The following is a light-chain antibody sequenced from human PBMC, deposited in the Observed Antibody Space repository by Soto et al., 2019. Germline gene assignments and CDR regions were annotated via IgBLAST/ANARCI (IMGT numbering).Light chain of an antibody. CDR2: AAS. Sequence: AIQMTQSPSSLSASVGDRVTITCRASQGIGNDLAWYQQNPGKAPKLLISAASTLQSGVPSRFSGNGSGTDFTLTLSSLQPGDLASYYCLQDFHFPLSFGGGTKVEIK. CDR3: LQDFHFPLS. J-gene: IGKJ4*01. CDR1: QGIGND. V-gene: IGKV1-6*02.